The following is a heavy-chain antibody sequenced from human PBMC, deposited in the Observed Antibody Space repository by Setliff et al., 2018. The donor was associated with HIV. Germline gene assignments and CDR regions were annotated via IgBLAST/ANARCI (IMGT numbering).Heavy chain of an antibody. J-gene: IGHJ6*02. CDR3: VKDPNYYGSGTYPTPYFYGVDV. CDR1: GLTFSNFW. Sequence: GESLKISCAASGLTFSNFWMHWVRQAPGKGLVWVSGIDSDGSSTNYADSVKGRFTISRDNAKNTLYLQMNSLRAEDTAVYYCVKDPNYYGSGTYPTPYFYGVDVWGQGTTVTAP. D-gene: IGHD3-10*01. CDR2: IDSDGSST. V-gene: IGHV3-74*01.